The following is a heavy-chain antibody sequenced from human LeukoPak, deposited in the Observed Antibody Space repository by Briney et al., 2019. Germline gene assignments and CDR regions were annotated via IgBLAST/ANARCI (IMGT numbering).Heavy chain of an antibody. V-gene: IGHV3-7*01. CDR3: AGSGWQLYFDY. CDR2: IKQDGNER. Sequence: GGSLRLSCAASGFTYTSYWMSWVRQAPGKGLEWVANIKQDGNERYYVDSVKGRFTVSRDNAKNSLYLQMNSLRADDTGVYYCAGSGWQLYFDYWGQGTLVTVSS. J-gene: IGHJ4*02. D-gene: IGHD6-19*01. CDR1: GFTYTSYW.